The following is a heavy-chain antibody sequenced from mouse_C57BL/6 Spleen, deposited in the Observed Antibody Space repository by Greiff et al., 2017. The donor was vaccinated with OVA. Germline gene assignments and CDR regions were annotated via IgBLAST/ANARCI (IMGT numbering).Heavy chain of an antibody. D-gene: IGHD1-1*01. CDR2: IHPNSGST. CDR3: ARDYYGSSQYYYAMDY. CDR1: GYTFTSYW. V-gene: IGHV1-64*01. J-gene: IGHJ4*01. Sequence: VQLQQPGAELVKPGASVKLSCKASGYTFTSYWMHWVKQRPGQGLEWIGMIHPNSGSTNYNEKFKSKATLTVDKSSSTAYMQLSSLTSEDSAVYYCARDYYGSSQYYYAMDYWGQGTSVTVSS.